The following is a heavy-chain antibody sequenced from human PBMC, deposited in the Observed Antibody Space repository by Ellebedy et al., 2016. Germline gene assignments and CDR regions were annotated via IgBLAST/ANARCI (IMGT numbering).Heavy chain of an antibody. V-gene: IGHV4-39*07. CDR1: GGSIISTSYY. D-gene: IGHD3-22*01. J-gene: IGHJ3*02. CDR2: IYSSGST. CDR3: ARVREYYDSSGYHPRNDAFDI. Sequence: SETLSLTCTVSGGSIISTSYYWGWIRQPPGKGLEWIGSIYSSGSTYYNPSLKSRVTISIDTSKNQFSLMLSSVTAADTAVYYCARVREYYDSSGYHPRNDAFDIWGQGTMVTVSS.